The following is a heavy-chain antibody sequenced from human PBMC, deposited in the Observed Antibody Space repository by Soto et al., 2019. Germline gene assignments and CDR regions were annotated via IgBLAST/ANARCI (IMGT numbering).Heavy chain of an antibody. CDR2: IYDSGTT. V-gene: IGHV4-30-4*01. J-gene: IGHJ4*02. CDR3: ASSRLFRLDY. Sequence: PSETLSLTCTVSGGSINNNYYYWSWIRQPPGKGLEWIGHIYDSGTTYSNPSLESRVTISVDTVYLQMNSLRAEDTAVYYCASSRLFRLDYWGQGALVTVSS. CDR1: GGSINNNYYY. D-gene: IGHD3-9*01.